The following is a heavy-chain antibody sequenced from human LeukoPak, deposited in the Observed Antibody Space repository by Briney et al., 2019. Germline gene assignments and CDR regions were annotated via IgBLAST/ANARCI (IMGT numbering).Heavy chain of an antibody. V-gene: IGHV4-39*07. CDR3: ARGSNREYFQH. D-gene: IGHD1-14*01. Sequence: SETLSLTCTVSGGSISSSSYYWGWIRQPPGKGLEWIGSIYYSGSTYYNPSLKSRVTISVDTSKNQFSLKLSSVTAADTAVYYCARGSNREYFQHWGQGTLVTVSS. CDR1: GGSISSSSYY. CDR2: IYYSGST. J-gene: IGHJ1*01.